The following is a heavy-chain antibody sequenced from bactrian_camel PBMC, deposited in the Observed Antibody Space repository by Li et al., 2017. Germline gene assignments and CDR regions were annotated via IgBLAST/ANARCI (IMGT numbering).Heavy chain of an antibody. CDR2: IDRDGSFT. Sequence: HVQLVESGGGSVQAGGSLRLSCVASGYTYINYCMGWFRQAPGKEREGVAAIDRDGSFTNYAASVKGRFTISRVKNMLYLQMNSLEPEDAAMYTCAAYKVAVYGDLDTRAYKYWGQGTQVTVS. D-gene: IGHD3*01. CDR1: GYTYINYC. J-gene: IGHJ4*01. CDR3: AAYKVAVYGDLDTRAYKY. V-gene: IGHV3S26*01.